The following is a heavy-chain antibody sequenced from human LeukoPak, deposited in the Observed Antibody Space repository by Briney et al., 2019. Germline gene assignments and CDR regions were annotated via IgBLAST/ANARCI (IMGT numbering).Heavy chain of an antibody. CDR3: ARVKAAAGDN. D-gene: IGHD6-13*01. J-gene: IGHJ4*02. Sequence: SETLSLTCTVSGGSISSSSYYWGWIRQPPGKGLEWIGSIYYSGSTYYNPSLKSRVTISVDTSNNQFFLKLSSVTAADTAVYYCARVKAAAGDNWGQGTLVTVSS. CDR2: IYYSGST. V-gene: IGHV4-39*07. CDR1: GGSISSSSYY.